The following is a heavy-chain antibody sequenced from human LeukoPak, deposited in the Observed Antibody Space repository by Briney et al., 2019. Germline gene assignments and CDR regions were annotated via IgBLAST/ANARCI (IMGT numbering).Heavy chain of an antibody. Sequence: PGGSLRLSCAASGFTFSSYGMHWVRQAPGKGLEWVAVISYDGSTKYYADSVKGRFTISRDNSKNTLYLQMNSLRAEDTAVYYCARVSLPAAVDYWGQGTLVTVSS. CDR3: ARVSLPAAVDY. CDR2: ISYDGSTK. J-gene: IGHJ4*02. D-gene: IGHD2-2*01. V-gene: IGHV3-30*03. CDR1: GFTFSSYG.